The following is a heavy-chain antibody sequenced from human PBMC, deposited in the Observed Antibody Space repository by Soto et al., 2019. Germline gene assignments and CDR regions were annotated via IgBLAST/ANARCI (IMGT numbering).Heavy chain of an antibody. Sequence: QVQLVQSGAEVKKSGSSVKVACKVSGDTFSNYAINWVRRAPGQGLEWMGAIVPIFRTTNYAQKFQGRGTITADESTITDYMELSRLRSDDTATYYCAREASAPGTFREDASDIWGQGTKVTVSS. CDR3: AREASAPGTFREDASDI. D-gene: IGHD1-7*01. CDR1: GDTFSNYA. V-gene: IGHV1-69*12. CDR2: IVPIFRTT. J-gene: IGHJ3*02.